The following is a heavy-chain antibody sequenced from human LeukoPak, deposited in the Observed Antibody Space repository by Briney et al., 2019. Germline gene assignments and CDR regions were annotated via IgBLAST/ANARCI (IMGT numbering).Heavy chain of an antibody. CDR3: ARGIAVAGYYYYYMDV. CDR2: IIPIFGTA. Sequence: PVKVSCKASGGTFSSYAISWVRQAPGQGLEWMGRIIPIFGTANYAQKFQGRVTITTDESTSTAYMELSSLRSEDTAVYYCARGIAVAGYYYYYMDVWGKGTTTTVSS. J-gene: IGHJ6*03. V-gene: IGHV1-69*05. CDR1: GGTFSSYA. D-gene: IGHD6-19*01.